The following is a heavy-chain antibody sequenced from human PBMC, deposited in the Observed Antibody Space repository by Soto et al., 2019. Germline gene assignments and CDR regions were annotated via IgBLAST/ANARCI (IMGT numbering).Heavy chain of an antibody. J-gene: IGHJ4*02. Sequence: EVQLVESGGGLVQPGGSLRLSCAASGFTVSSYYMSWVRQAPGKGLEWVSVIYSGGTTYYADSVKDRFTISRDNSKNTLYLQMSCLRAEDTAVYYCARTPLGEQWLVEYYFDYWGQGTLVTVSS. D-gene: IGHD6-19*01. CDR3: ARTPLGEQWLVEYYFDY. V-gene: IGHV3-66*01. CDR2: IYSGGTT. CDR1: GFTVSSYY.